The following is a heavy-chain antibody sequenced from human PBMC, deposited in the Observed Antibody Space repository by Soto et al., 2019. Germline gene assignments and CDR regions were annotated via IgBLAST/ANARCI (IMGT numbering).Heavy chain of an antibody. D-gene: IGHD4-4*01. V-gene: IGHV4-31*03. CDR3: ARTTSNYGDFDY. CDR2: IFYSGSA. CDR1: GGSINSAGYY. J-gene: IGHJ4*02. Sequence: SETLSLTCNVTGGSINSAGYYWSWIRQVPGKGLEWIGYIFYSGSAYYHPSLKSRASISVDTSKNQFSLKLSSVTAADTAVYYCARTTSNYGDFDYWGQGTLVTVSS.